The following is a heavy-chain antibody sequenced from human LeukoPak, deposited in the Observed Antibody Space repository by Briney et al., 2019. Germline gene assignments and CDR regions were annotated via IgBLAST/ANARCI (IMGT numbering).Heavy chain of an antibody. V-gene: IGHV3-21*01. D-gene: IGHD4-17*01. Sequence: PGGSLRLSCAASGFTFSSYSMNWVRQAPGKGLEWVSSISSSSYIYYADSVKGRFTISRDNAKNSLYLQMNSLRAEDTAVYYCARSTDYYYYMDVWGKGTTVTVSS. CDR2: ISSSSYI. J-gene: IGHJ6*03. CDR3: ARSTDYYYYMDV. CDR1: GFTFSSYS.